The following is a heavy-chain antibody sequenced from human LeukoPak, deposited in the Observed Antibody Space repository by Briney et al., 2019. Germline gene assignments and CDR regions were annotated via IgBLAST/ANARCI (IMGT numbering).Heavy chain of an antibody. CDR1: GFTFSSYW. CDR2: ISWNSGSI. V-gene: IGHV3-9*01. J-gene: IGHJ4*02. Sequence: QAGGSLRLSCAASGFTFSSYWMHWVRQAPGKGLEWVSGISWNSGSIGYADSVKGRFTISRDNAKNSLYLQMNSLRAEDTALYYCAKDSCTNGVCYYFDYWGQGTLVTVSS. CDR3: AKDSCTNGVCYYFDY. D-gene: IGHD2-8*01.